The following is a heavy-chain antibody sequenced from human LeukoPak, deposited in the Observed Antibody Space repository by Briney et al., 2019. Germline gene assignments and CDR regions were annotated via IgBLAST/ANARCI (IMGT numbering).Heavy chain of an antibody. CDR3: ARVHGSGLDY. Sequence: KSSETLSLTCTVSGGSISSYYWSWIRQPPGKGLEWIGYIYYSGSTNYNPSLKSRVTISVDTSKNQFSLKLSSVTAADTAVYYCARVHGSGLDYWGQGTLVTVSS. D-gene: IGHD6-19*01. J-gene: IGHJ4*02. CDR2: IYYSGST. V-gene: IGHV4-59*01. CDR1: GGSISSYY.